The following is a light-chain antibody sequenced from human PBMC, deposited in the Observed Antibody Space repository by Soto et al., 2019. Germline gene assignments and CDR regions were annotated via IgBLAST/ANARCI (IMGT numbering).Light chain of an antibody. J-gene: IGKJ2*03. CDR3: QHYKTYSYS. CDR1: QSIGTW. Sequence: DIQMTQSPSALSASVGDRVTITCRASQSIGTWLAWYQQKPGKAPKLLICEASNLQNGVPSRFSGSGSGTEFTLTISSLQPDDFSTYYCQHYKTYSYSFGQGTKLDIK. V-gene: IGKV1-5*03. CDR2: EAS.